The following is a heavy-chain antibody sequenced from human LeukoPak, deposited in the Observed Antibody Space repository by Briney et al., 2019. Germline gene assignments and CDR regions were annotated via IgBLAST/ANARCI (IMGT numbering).Heavy chain of an antibody. CDR3: AREGVLMVYSIIGSWFDP. V-gene: IGHV4-39*07. CDR1: GGSISSSRYY. Sequence: SETLSLTCTVSGGSISSSRYYWGWIRQPPGKGLEWIGSIYYSGSTYYNPSLKSRVTISVDTSKKQFSLQLRSVTAADTAVYYCAREGVLMVYSIIGSWFDPWGQGTLVTVSS. J-gene: IGHJ5*02. D-gene: IGHD2-8*01. CDR2: IYYSGST.